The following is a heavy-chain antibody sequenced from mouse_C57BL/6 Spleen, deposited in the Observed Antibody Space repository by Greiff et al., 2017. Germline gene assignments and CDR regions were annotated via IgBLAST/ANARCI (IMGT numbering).Heavy chain of an antibody. CDR3: AREDYDYDVDY. CDR2: ISYDGSN. V-gene: IGHV3-6*01. Sequence: EVQLQESGPGLVKPSQSLSLTCSVTGYSITSGYYWNWIPQFPGNKLEWMCYISYDGSNNYNPSLKNRISITRDTSKNPFFLKLNSVTTEDTATYYCAREDYDYDVDYWGQGTTLTVSS. CDR1: GYSITSGYY. D-gene: IGHD2-4*01. J-gene: IGHJ2*01.